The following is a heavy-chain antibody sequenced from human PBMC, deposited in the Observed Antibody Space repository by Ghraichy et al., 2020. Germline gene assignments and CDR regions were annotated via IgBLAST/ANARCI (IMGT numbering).Heavy chain of an antibody. CDR2: ISSSSSYI. J-gene: IGHJ3*02. V-gene: IGHV3-11*06. CDR3: ARDPGYCSGGRCFGDAFDI. Sequence: GGSLRLTCAASGFTFSDYYMTWIRQAPGKGLEWVSYISSSSSYIYYADSVEGRFTISRDNDKNSLFLQMNSLRAEDTAVYYCARDPGYCSGGRCFGDAFDIWGQGTMVTVSS. CDR1: GFTFSDYY. D-gene: IGHD2-15*01.